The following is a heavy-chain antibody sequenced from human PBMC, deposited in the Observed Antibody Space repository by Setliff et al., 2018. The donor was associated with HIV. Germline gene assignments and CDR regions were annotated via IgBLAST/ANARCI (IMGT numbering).Heavy chain of an antibody. Sequence: SETLSLTCTASGGFISSYCWNWIRQSPGRGLEWIGFIFSSGSTKYNPSLQSRVTMSIDTSKNQFSLKLTSVTAADTAVYYCARRIDNSGSFPDKNWFDTWGQGSLVTVSS. V-gene: IGHV4-4*09. CDR1: GGFISSYC. CDR3: ARRIDNSGSFPDKNWFDT. D-gene: IGHD3-10*01. CDR2: IFSSGST. J-gene: IGHJ5*02.